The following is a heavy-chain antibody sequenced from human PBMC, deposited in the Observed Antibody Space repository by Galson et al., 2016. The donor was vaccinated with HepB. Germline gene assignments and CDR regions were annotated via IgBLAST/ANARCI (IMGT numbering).Heavy chain of an antibody. Sequence: SLRLSCAASGFAFTTYSMNWVRQAHGKGLEWVSSISSGSNYIYYAASVKGRFTISRDNARKSLSLQMSSLRADDTATYYCAKDFGSTGYYQVFESWGQGTLVAVSS. J-gene: IGHJ4*02. D-gene: IGHD3-22*01. V-gene: IGHV3-21*01. CDR1: GFAFTTYS. CDR2: ISSGSNYI. CDR3: AKDFGSTGYYQVFES.